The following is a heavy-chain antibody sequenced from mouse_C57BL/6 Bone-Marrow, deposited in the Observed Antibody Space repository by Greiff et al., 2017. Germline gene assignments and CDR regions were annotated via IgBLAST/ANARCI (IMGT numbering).Heavy chain of an antibody. V-gene: IGHV1-69*01. CDR2: IDPSDSYT. D-gene: IGHD2-4*01. CDR1: GYTFTSYW. J-gene: IGHJ3*01. Sequence: QVQLQQPGAELVMPGASVKLSCKASGYTFTSYWMHWVKQRPGQGLEWIGEIDPSDSYTNYNQKFKGKSTVTVDKSSSTAYMQLSRLTSADVAVYYCALYDYDEAWFAYWGQGTLVTVSA. CDR3: ALYDYDEAWFAY.